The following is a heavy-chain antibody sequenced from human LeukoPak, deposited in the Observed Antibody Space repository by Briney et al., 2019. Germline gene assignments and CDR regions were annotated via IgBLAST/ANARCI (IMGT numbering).Heavy chain of an antibody. CDR3: ARRREPIVVVPAAMSNFDY. CDR2: IYYSGST. D-gene: IGHD2-2*01. J-gene: IGHJ4*02. V-gene: IGHV4-39*01. Sequence: SETLSLTCTVSGGSISSSSYYWGWIRQPPGKGLEWIGSIYYSGSTYHNPSLKSRVTISVDTSKNQFSLKLSSVTAADTAVYYCARRREPIVVVPAAMSNFDYWGQGTLVTVSS. CDR1: GGSISSSSYY.